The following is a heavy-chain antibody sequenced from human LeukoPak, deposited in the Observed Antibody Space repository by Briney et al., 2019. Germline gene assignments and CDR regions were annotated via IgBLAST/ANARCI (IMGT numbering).Heavy chain of an antibody. V-gene: IGHV6-1*01. J-gene: IGHJ3*02. Sequence: PSQTLSLTCAVSGGSVSSNSSWNWIRQSPSRGLEWLGRTYYRSKWYNDYVVSVKSRITINPDTSKNQFSLQLNSVTPEDTAVYYCARGSVPTGAFDIWGQGTMVTVSS. CDR3: ARGSVPTGAFDI. CDR1: GGSVSSNSS. D-gene: IGHD6-19*01. CDR2: TYYRSKWYN.